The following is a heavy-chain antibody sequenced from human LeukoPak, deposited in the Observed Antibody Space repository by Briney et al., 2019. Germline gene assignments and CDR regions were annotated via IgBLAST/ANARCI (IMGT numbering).Heavy chain of an antibody. D-gene: IGHD2-15*01. CDR2: ISSTSGYI. Sequence: PGGSLRLSCAASGFTFSSYSMNWVRQAPGKGLEWVSSISSTSGYIYYADSVKGRFTISRDNAKNSLYLQMNSLRAEDTAVYYCARDWAGDCSGGSCYAILFDYWGQGTLVTVSS. CDR3: ARDWAGDCSGGSCYAILFDY. J-gene: IGHJ4*02. CDR1: GFTFSSYS. V-gene: IGHV3-21*01.